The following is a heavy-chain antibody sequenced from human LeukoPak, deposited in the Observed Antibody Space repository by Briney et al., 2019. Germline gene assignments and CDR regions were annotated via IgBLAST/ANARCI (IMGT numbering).Heavy chain of an antibody. D-gene: IGHD2-2*01. CDR1: GGTFSSYA. CDR2: IIPIFGTA. CDR3: ATPDCSSTSCFKYYYYMDV. Sequence: ASVKVSCKASGGTFSSYAISWVRQAPGQGLEWMGGIIPIFGTANYAQKFQGRVTITADESTSTAYMELSSLRSEDTAVYYCATPDCSSTSCFKYYYYMDVWRKGTTVTVSS. J-gene: IGHJ6*03. V-gene: IGHV1-69*01.